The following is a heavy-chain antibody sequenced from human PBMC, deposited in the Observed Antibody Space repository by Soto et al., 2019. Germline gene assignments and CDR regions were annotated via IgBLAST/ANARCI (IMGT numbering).Heavy chain of an antibody. CDR1: GFTFSSYW. Sequence: GGSLRLSCAASGFTFSSYWMSWVRQAPGKGLEWEANIKQDGSEKYYVDSVKGRFTISRDNAKNSLYLQMNSLRAEDTAVYYCASLKLGIDAFDIWGQGTMVTVSS. CDR2: IKQDGSEK. CDR3: ASLKLGIDAFDI. V-gene: IGHV3-7*03. J-gene: IGHJ3*02. D-gene: IGHD7-27*01.